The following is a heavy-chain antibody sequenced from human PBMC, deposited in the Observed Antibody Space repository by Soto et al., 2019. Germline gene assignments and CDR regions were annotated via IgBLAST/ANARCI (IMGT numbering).Heavy chain of an antibody. CDR1: GGSISSSSYY. D-gene: IGHD2-2*01. CDR2: IYYSGST. Sequence: PSETLSLTCTVSGGSISSSSYYWGWIRQPPGKGLEWIGSIYYSGSTYYNPSLKSRVTISVDTSKNQFSLKLSSVTAADTAVYYCNLIFLVPAAYSGANFASWGKETLAPLSS. V-gene: IGHV4-39*01. J-gene: IGHJ4*02. CDR3: NLIFLVPAAYSGANFAS.